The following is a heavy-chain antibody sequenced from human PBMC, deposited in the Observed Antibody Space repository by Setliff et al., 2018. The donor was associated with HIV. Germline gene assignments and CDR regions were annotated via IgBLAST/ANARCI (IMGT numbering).Heavy chain of an antibody. D-gene: IGHD6-25*01. V-gene: IGHV4-34*01. Sequence: PSETLSLTCAVYGGSFSGYCWSWIRQPPGKGLEWIGEINHSGRTKYNPSLKSRVTTSVDTSKNQFSLRLSSVTAADTAVYYCARYSPRGYTLTGPYWGQGTLVTVSS. J-gene: IGHJ4*02. CDR3: ARYSPRGYTLTGPY. CDR1: GGSFSGYC. CDR2: INHSGRT.